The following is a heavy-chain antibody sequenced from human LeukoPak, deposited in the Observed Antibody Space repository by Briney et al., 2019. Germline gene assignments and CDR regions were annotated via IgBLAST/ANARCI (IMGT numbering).Heavy chain of an antibody. D-gene: IGHD3-16*01. Sequence: SETLSLTCTVSGGSISSSSYYWGWIRQPPGKGLEWIGSIYYSGSTYYNPSLKSRVTISVDTSKNQFSLKLSSVTAADTAVYYCARYLWGGSRGALDIWGQGTMVTVSS. V-gene: IGHV4-39*01. CDR1: GGSISSSSYY. CDR2: IYYSGST. J-gene: IGHJ3*02. CDR3: ARYLWGGSRGALDI.